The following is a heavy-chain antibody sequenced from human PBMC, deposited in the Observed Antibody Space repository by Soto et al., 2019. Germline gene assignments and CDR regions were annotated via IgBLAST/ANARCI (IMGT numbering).Heavy chain of an antibody. D-gene: IGHD2-21*01. V-gene: IGHV5-51*01. Sequence: GESLKISCTVYAASFSTCWIGWVRQMPGKGLDWLLVIYPGDSDTRCRPSFERQVSVSADKSTSTAYLQWDSLKASETAIYYCARHLTGINYGDKGPNHAFEIWGQGTMFAVSS. J-gene: IGHJ3*02. CDR2: IYPGDSDT. CDR3: ARHLTGINYGDKGPNHAFEI. CDR1: AASFSTCW.